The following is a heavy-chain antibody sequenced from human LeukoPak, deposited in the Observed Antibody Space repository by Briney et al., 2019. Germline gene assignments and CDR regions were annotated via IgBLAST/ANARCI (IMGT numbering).Heavy chain of an antibody. J-gene: IGHJ5*02. Sequence: SQTLSLTCAISGDSVSSTSAAWNWIRQSPLRGLEWLGRTYYRSKWYDEYAVSVKSRITITPDTSKNQFSLQLNSVTPEDTAVYYCARDRGGWSRVDWFDPWGQGTLVTVSS. CDR2: TYYRSKWYD. V-gene: IGHV6-1*01. CDR3: ARDRGGWSRVDWFDP. CDR1: GDSVSSTSAA. D-gene: IGHD6-19*01.